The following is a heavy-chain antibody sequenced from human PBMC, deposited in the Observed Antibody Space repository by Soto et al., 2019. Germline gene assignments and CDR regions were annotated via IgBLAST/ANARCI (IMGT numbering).Heavy chain of an antibody. D-gene: IGHD3-10*01. J-gene: IGHJ4*02. Sequence: ASVKVSCKASGYTFTSYDINWVRQATGQGLEWMGWMNPNSGNTGYAQEFQGRVTMTRNTSISTAYMELSSLRSEDTAVYYCARGAQLLGSYYFDYWGQGTLVTVSS. CDR2: MNPNSGNT. V-gene: IGHV1-8*01. CDR3: ARGAQLLGSYYFDY. CDR1: GYTFTSYD.